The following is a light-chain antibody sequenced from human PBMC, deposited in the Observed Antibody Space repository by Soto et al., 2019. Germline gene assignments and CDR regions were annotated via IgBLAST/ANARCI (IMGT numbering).Light chain of an antibody. V-gene: IGLV1-44*01. Sequence: QLVLTQPPSASGTPGQRVTISCSGSSSNIGGYTVNWYQRLPGTAPTLLIYSNNQRPSGVPDRISASKSGTSASLAISGLRSEDEADYYCAAWDGSLNGPVFGGGTKLTVL. CDR2: SNN. J-gene: IGLJ2*01. CDR1: SSNIGGYT. CDR3: AAWDGSLNGPV.